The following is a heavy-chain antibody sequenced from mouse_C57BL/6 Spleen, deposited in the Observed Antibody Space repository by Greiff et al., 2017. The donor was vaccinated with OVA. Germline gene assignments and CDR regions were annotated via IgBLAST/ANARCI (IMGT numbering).Heavy chain of an antibody. Sequence: VQLQQSGPELVKPGASVKISCKASGYTFTDYYMNWVKQSHGKSLEWIGDINPNNGGTSYNQKFKGKATLTVDKSSSTAYMELSSLTSEDSAVYYCARTGNYYGGYFDVWGTGTTVTVSA. CDR2: INPNNGGT. CDR3: ARTGNYYGGYFDV. CDR1: GYTFTDYY. J-gene: IGHJ1*03. V-gene: IGHV1-26*01. D-gene: IGHD1-1*01.